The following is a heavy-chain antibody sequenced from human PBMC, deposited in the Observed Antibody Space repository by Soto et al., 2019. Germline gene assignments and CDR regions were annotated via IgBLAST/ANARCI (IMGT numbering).Heavy chain of an antibody. V-gene: IGHV4-34*01. CDR3: ARESHDILTGPPWVWYFDL. D-gene: IGHD3-9*01. J-gene: IGHJ2*01. CDR1: VGSFIGYY. CDR2: INDRGSI. Sequence: QVQLQQWGAGPLRPLETLSLTCGVSVGSFIGYYWAWIRQSPGKGLEWIAEINDRGSINYHPSLKSRVSISVATSKKHSSLKLRSVTAADTAVYYCARESHDILTGPPWVWYFDLWGRGTLVTVSS.